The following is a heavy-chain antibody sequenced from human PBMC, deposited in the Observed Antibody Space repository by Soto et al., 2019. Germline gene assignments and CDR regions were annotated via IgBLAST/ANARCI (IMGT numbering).Heavy chain of an antibody. J-gene: IGHJ4*02. D-gene: IGHD1-20*01. V-gene: IGHV3-30-3*01. CDR1: GFTFSSYP. CDR2: ISYDGGSQ. Sequence: PGGSLRLSCEASGFTFSSYPMHWVRQAPGKGLEWVTVISYDGGSQYYADSVKGRFTISRDNSKDTLYLQMHSLRSDDTAVYFCARGPITQTSFIDHWGQGTLVTVSS. CDR3: ARGPITQTSFIDH.